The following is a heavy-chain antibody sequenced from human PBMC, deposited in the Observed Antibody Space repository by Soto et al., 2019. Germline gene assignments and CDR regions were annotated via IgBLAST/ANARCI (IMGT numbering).Heavy chain of an antibody. CDR1: GGSISSGGYY. V-gene: IGHV4-31*03. CDR2: IYYSGST. J-gene: IGHJ6*03. CDR3: ARGRCSGGSCLPNYYYYYYMDV. D-gene: IGHD2-15*01. Sequence: QVQLQESGPGLVKPSQTLSLTCTVSGGSISSGGYYWSWIRQHPGKGLEWIGYIYYSGSTYYNPSLKSRVTISVDTSKNQCSLKLSSVTAADTAVYYCARGRCSGGSCLPNYYYYYYMDVWGKGTTVTVSS.